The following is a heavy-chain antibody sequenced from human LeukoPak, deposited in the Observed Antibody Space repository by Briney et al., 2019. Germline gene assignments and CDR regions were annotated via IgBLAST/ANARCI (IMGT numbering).Heavy chain of an antibody. V-gene: IGHV3-43*01. D-gene: IGHD2-15*01. CDR1: GFTFDDYT. CDR3: ARVALGGYCSGGSCYSIYYYYYYMDV. CDR2: ISWDGGST. J-gene: IGHJ6*03. Sequence: GGSLRLSCAASGFTFDDYTMHWVRQAPGKGLEWVSLISWDGGSTYYADSVKGRFTISRDNSKNSLYLQMNSLRTEDTALYHCARVALGGYCSGGSCYSIYYYYYYMDVWGKGTTVTISS.